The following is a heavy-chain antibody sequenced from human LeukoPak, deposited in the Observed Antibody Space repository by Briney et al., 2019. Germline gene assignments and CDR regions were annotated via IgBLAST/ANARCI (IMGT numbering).Heavy chain of an antibody. Sequence: ASVKVSCKPSGYTFTGYYLHWVRQAPGQALEWMGWISPNTGATVYAQNFQGRVTMSRDTSISTAHLDLSSLRSDDTAVYYCARDRVGSGWPRPFYFEFWGQGTLVTVSS. CDR1: GYTFTGYY. CDR2: ISPNTGAT. CDR3: ARDRVGSGWPRPFYFEF. J-gene: IGHJ4*02. D-gene: IGHD6-19*01. V-gene: IGHV1-2*02.